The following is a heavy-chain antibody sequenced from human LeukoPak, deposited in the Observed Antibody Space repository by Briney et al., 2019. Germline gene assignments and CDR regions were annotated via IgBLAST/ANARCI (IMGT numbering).Heavy chain of an antibody. D-gene: IGHD1-26*01. CDR1: GFTFSSYS. CDR2: ISSSSSYI. J-gene: IGHJ4*02. CDR3: ARAGRGSYRYYFDY. Sequence: PGGSLRLSCAASGFTFSSYSMNWVRQAPGKGLEWVPSISSSSSYIYYADSVKGRFTISRDNAKNSLYLQMNSLRAEDTAVYYCARAGRGSYRYYFDYWGQGTLVTVSS. V-gene: IGHV3-21*01.